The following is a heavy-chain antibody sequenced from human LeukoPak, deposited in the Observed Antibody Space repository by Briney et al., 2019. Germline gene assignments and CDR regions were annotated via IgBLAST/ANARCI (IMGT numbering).Heavy chain of an antibody. CDR1: GGSISSGGYY. CDR3: ARGGYSYGYDY. Sequence: SETLSLTCTVSGGSISSGGYYWSWIRQPPGKGLEWIGYIYHSGSTYYNPSLKSRVTISVDTSRNQFSLKLSSVTAADTAVYYCARGGYSYGYDYWGQGTLVTVSS. V-gene: IGHV4-30-2*01. D-gene: IGHD5-18*01. CDR2: IYHSGST. J-gene: IGHJ4*02.